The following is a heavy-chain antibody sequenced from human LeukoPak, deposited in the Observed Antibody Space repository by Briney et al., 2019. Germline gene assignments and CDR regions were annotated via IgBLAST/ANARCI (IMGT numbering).Heavy chain of an antibody. D-gene: IGHD6-13*01. J-gene: IGHJ1*01. CDR1: GFTFSSYA. CDR3: AKDHKLPGTAECLQH. Sequence: GGSLRLSCADSGFTFSSYAMTWVRQAPGKGLEWVSTIIGTSGSTYYADSVKGRFTISRDNSKNTLYLQMNSLRADDTAVYYCAKDHKLPGTAECLQHWGQGAQVTVSS. V-gene: IGHV3-23*01. CDR2: IIGTSGST.